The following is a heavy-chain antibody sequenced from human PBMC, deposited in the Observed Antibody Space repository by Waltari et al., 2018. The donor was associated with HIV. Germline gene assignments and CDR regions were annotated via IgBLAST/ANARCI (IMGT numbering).Heavy chain of an antibody. CDR3: AKDKDSTVTTIFYYYGMDV. CDR1: GLTFSSYG. J-gene: IGHJ6*02. D-gene: IGHD4-17*01. Sequence: QVQLVESGGGVVQPGRSLRLSCAASGLTFSSYGMHWVRQAPGKGLEWVAVISYEGSNKYYADSVKGRCTISRDNSKNKLYLQMSSLRAEDTAVYYCAKDKDSTVTTIFYYYGMDVWGQGTTVTVSS. V-gene: IGHV3-30*18. CDR2: ISYEGSNK.